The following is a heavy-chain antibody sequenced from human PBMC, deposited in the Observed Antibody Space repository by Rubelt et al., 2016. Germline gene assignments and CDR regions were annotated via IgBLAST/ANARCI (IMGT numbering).Heavy chain of an antibody. V-gene: IGHV4-38-2*02. J-gene: IGHJ4*02. CDR2: IYYSGST. CDR1: GFTFSDYY. Sequence: QVQLVESGGGLVKPGGSLRLSCAASGFTFSDYYMSWIRQAPGKGLEWIGSIYYSGSTYYNPSLKSRVTISVDTSKNQFSLKLSSVTAADTAVYYCARDEFSSSFDYWGQGTLVTVSS. D-gene: IGHD6-6*01. CDR3: ARDEFSSSFDY.